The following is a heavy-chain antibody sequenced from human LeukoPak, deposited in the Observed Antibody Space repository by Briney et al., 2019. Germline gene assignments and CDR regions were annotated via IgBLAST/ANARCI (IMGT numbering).Heavy chain of an antibody. CDR3: VKDRIPRDGYNEIDY. CDR2: ISGSGSRT. V-gene: IGHV3-23*01. J-gene: IGHJ4*02. CDR1: GFTFSSYA. D-gene: IGHD5-24*01. Sequence: GGSLRLSCAASGFTFSSYAMSWVRQAPGKGLEWVSTISGSGSRTYYADSVKGRFTISRDNSKNTLYLQMNSLRAEDTAVYYCVKDRIPRDGYNEIDYWGQGTLVTVSS.